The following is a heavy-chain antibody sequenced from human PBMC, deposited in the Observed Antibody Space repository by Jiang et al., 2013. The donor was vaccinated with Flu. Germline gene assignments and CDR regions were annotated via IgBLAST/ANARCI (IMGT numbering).Heavy chain of an antibody. CDR2: ISSNGGST. V-gene: IGHV3-64*01. CDR3: SESHRCGSSWY. CDR1: GFTFSSYS. J-gene: IGHJ2*01. Sequence: VQLLESGGGLVQPGGSLRLSCAASGFTFSSYSMQWVRQAPGKGLEYIASISSNGGSTYHANSVKGRFTISRDNSKNTLYLQMGGVRAEDMAVYYCSESHRCGSSWY. D-gene: IGHD6-13*01.